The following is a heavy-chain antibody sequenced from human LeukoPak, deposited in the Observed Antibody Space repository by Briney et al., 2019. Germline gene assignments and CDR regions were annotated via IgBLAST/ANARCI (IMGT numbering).Heavy chain of an antibody. CDR2: IYYSGST. D-gene: IGHD1-26*01. V-gene: IGHV4-39*07. CDR3: ARYYSGSPGYFDY. Sequence: SETLSLTCTVSGGSISSSSYYWGWIRQPPGKGLEWSGSIYYSGSTYYNPSLKSRVTISVDTSKNQFSLKLSSVTAADTAVYYCARYYSGSPGYFDYWGQGTLVTVSS. CDR1: GGSISSSSYY. J-gene: IGHJ4*02.